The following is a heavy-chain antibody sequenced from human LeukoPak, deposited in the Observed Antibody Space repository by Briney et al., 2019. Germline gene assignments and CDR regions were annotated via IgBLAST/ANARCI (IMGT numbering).Heavy chain of an antibody. Sequence: GASVKVSCKASGYTFTRHGIAWVRQAPGQGLEWMGWISGYDGETKYAQNFQGRVTMTTDTFMSTAYMELRSLRSDDTAVYYCARDCSTLMVRGVLDVWGQGTTVTVSS. CDR3: ARDCSTLMVRGVLDV. D-gene: IGHD3-10*01. J-gene: IGHJ6*02. CDR1: GYTFTRHG. CDR2: ISGYDGET. V-gene: IGHV1-18*01.